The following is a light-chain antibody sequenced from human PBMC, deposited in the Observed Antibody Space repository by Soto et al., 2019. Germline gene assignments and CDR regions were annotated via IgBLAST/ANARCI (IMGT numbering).Light chain of an antibody. Sequence: EIVLTQSPGTLSLSPGERATLSCRASQSVSGSHLAWYQQKPGQAPRLLISGASSRATGIPDRFSGSGSGTDFTLTISSLEPEDFAVYYCQQRSNWPRTFGQGTKVDIK. J-gene: IGKJ1*01. CDR1: QSVSGSH. CDR2: GAS. V-gene: IGKV3D-20*02. CDR3: QQRSNWPRT.